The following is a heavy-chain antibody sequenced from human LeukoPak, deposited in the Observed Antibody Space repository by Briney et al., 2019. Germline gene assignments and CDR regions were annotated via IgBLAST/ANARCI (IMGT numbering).Heavy chain of an antibody. Sequence: SVKVSCKASGGTFSSYTISWVRQAPGQGLEWMGGIIPIFGTTNYAQKFQGRVTLTRDMSTSTDYLELSSLRSEDTAVYYCARDNSVRDEAWWFNPWGQGTLVTVSS. J-gene: IGHJ5*02. D-gene: IGHD5-24*01. CDR2: IIPIFGTT. V-gene: IGHV1-69*05. CDR1: GGTFSSYT. CDR3: ARDNSVRDEAWWFNP.